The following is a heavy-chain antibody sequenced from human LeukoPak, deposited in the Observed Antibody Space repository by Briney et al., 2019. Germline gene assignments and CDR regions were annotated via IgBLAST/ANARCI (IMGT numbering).Heavy chain of an antibody. Sequence: GASVKVSCKASGGTFSSYAISWVRQAPGQGLEWMGGIIPIFGTANYAQKFQGRVTITADESTSTAYMELSSLRSEDTAVYYCASGHYYGSGSLTAYYYYYTDVWGKGTTVTISS. CDR2: IIPIFGTA. CDR1: GGTFSSYA. CDR3: ASGHYYGSGSLTAYYYYYTDV. V-gene: IGHV1-69*13. D-gene: IGHD3-10*01. J-gene: IGHJ6*03.